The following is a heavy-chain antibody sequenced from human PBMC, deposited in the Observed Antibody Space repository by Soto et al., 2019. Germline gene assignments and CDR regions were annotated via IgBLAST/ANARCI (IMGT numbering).Heavy chain of an antibody. D-gene: IGHD4-17*01. Sequence: AASVKVSCKASGGTFSTCGISWVRQAPGQGLEWMGGIIPFFGTARYSQKFEDRITITADESTNAVYMDLRSLTSEDTAIYYCAKSAPMDAGDKYYYDFWGQGALVTVSS. V-gene: IGHV1-69*13. CDR2: IIPFFGTA. J-gene: IGHJ4*02. CDR3: AKSAPMDAGDKYYYDF. CDR1: GGTFSTCG.